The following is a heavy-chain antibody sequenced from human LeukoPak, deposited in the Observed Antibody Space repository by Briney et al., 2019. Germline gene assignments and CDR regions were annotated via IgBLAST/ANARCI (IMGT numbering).Heavy chain of an antibody. D-gene: IGHD2-2*01. J-gene: IGHJ1*01. CDR1: GGTFSSYA. Sequence: SVKVSCKASGGTFSSYAISWVRQAPGQGLEWMGRIIPILGVPNYAQKFQGRVTITEDKSTNTANMELSSLSSEDTAVYYCARDGVRYCSSTSCYVPEYIQHWGQGTLVTVSS. V-gene: IGHV1-69*04. CDR3: ARDGVRYCSSTSCYVPEYIQH. CDR2: IIPILGVP.